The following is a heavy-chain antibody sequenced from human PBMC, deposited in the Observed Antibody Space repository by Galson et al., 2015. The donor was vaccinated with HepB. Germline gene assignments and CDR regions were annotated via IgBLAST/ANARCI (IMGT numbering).Heavy chain of an antibody. Sequence: SLRLSCAAPGFTFDDYAMHWVRQAPGKGLEWVSSISWNSGNIDYADSVKGRFTISRDNAKDSLYLQMNSLRAEDTALYYCAKDRHILTGDYSFDYWGQGTLVTVSS. CDR3: AKDRHILTGDYSFDY. V-gene: IGHV3-9*01. CDR2: ISWNSGNI. J-gene: IGHJ4*02. D-gene: IGHD3-9*01. CDR1: GFTFDDYA.